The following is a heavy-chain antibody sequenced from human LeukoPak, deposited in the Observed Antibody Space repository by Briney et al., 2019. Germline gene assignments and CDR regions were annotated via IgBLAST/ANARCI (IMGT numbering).Heavy chain of an antibody. CDR2: KSYNGSKE. CDR3: ARTMRGNVLTGLDY. CDR1: GFNFNTYA. V-gene: IGHV3-30*04. J-gene: IGHJ4*02. Sequence: GGSLRLSCAASGFNFNTYAMHWVRQAPGKGLEWVAVKSYNGSKEYYADSVQGRFIIARDNSKNTVYLEMNRLRTEDTSVYFCARTMRGNVLTGLDYWGQGTLVTVSS. D-gene: IGHD3-9*01.